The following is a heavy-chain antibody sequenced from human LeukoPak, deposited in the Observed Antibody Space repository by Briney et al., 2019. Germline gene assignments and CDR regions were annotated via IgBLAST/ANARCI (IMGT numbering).Heavy chain of an antibody. D-gene: IGHD4-23*01. V-gene: IGHV3-23*01. CDR3: AKARGNVRPNAFEI. Sequence: GGSLRLSCVASGFTFSSYAMSWVRLAPGKGLECVSVISGSGGTTYYANSVKGRFTISRDISKSTLYVQMNSLRAEDTAVYYCAKARGNVRPNAFEIWGQGTVVTVSS. CDR1: GFTFSSYA. J-gene: IGHJ3*02. CDR2: ISGSGGTT.